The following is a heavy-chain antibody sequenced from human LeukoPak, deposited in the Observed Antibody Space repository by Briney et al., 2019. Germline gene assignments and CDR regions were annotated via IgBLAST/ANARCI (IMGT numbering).Heavy chain of an antibody. Sequence: ALETLSLTCTVSGGSISGYYWSWIRQPPGKGLEWIGRIYTSGSTNYNPSLKSRVTMSVDTSKNQFSLKLSSVTAADTAVYYCARERGGAARFDYWGQGTLVTVSS. CDR1: GGSISGYY. V-gene: IGHV4-4*07. CDR3: ARERGGAARFDY. J-gene: IGHJ4*02. D-gene: IGHD6-6*01. CDR2: IYTSGST.